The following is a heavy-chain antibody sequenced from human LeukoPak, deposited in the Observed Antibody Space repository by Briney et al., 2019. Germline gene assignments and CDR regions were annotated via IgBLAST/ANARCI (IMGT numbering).Heavy chain of an antibody. D-gene: IGHD3-10*01. Sequence: ASVKVSCKASGYTFTNYYMHWVRQAPGQGLEWMGIINPNGGSTSYAQKFQGRVTMTRDTSTSTVYMELSSLRSEDTAVYYCARGRITMVRGVIELDYWGQGTLVTVSS. J-gene: IGHJ4*02. CDR2: INPNGGST. V-gene: IGHV1-46*03. CDR1: GYTFTNYY. CDR3: ARGRITMVRGVIELDY.